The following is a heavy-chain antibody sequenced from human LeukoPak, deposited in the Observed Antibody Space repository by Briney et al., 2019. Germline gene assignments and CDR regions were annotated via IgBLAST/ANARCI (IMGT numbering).Heavy chain of an antibody. J-gene: IGHJ4*02. Sequence: NPSETLSLTCTVSGGSISSSSYYWGWIRQPPGKGLEWIGSIYYSGSTYYNPSLNSRVTISVDTSKNQSSPKLSPVTAADTAVYYCARLEISRYCSGGSCQRVPVGFDYWGQGTLVTVSS. V-gene: IGHV4-39*01. D-gene: IGHD2-15*01. CDR2: IYYSGST. CDR3: ARLEISRYCSGGSCQRVPVGFDY. CDR1: GGSISSSSYY.